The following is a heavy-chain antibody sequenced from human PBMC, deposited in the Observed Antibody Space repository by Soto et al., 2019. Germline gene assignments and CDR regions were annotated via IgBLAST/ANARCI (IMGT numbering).Heavy chain of an antibody. J-gene: IGHJ4*02. CDR1: GFSFSTNS. CDR3: ARVLPAAIVDY. V-gene: IGHV3-48*01. CDR2: ISSGSRTT. D-gene: IGHD2-2*01. Sequence: EVQLVDAGGGLVQPGGSLRLSCEVSGFSFSTNSMMWVRQVPGKGLQWVSYISSGSRTTYYADSVKGRFIISRENAKNSLYLQMNSLRGEDTAVYYCARVLPAAIVDYWSQGTLVTVSS.